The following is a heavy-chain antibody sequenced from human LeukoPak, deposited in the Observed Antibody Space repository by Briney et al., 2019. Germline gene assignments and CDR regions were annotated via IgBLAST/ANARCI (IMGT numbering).Heavy chain of an antibody. J-gene: IGHJ3*02. D-gene: IGHD3-22*01. V-gene: IGHV3-30-3*01. CDR1: GFIFSTYA. CDR3: ARDYDSSHDFDI. CDR2: ISFDGSNK. Sequence: GGPLRLPCAASGFIFSTYAIHGARQAPGKGLEGVAEISFDGSNKYYADSVKGRFTISRDNPKNTLYLQMNSLRTEDTAVYYCARDYDSSHDFDIWGQGTMVTVS.